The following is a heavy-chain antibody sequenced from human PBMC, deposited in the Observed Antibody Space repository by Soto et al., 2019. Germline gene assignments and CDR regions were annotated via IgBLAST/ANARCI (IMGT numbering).Heavy chain of an antibody. CDR1: GFTFSSYS. Sequence: PGGSLRLSCAASGFTFSSYSMNCVRQAPGKGLEWVSSISSSSSYIYYADSVKGRFTISRDNAKNSLYLQMNSLRAEDTAVYYCARRNYYDSSGYYYGAAFDIWGQGTMVTVSS. CDR3: ARRNYYDSSGYYYGAAFDI. J-gene: IGHJ3*02. V-gene: IGHV3-21*01. D-gene: IGHD3-22*01. CDR2: ISSSSSYI.